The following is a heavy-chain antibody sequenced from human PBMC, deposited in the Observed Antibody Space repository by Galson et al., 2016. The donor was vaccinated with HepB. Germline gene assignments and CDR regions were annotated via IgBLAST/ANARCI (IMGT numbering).Heavy chain of an antibody. CDR2: ISSSGSYNT. CDR1: GFSFSDYY. D-gene: IGHD6-19*01. J-gene: IGHJ4*02. Sequence: LRLSCAASGFSFSDYYMTWIRQAPGKGLEEVSYISSSGSYNTNYADSVKGRFTIPRDNAKNSLYLQMDSLRVEDTAVYYCARAASELDYWGQGTLVTVSS. CDR3: ARAASELDY. V-gene: IGHV3-11*05.